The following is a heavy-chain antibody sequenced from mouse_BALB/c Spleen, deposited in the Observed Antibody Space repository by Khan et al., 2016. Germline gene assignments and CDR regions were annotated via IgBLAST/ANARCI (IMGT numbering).Heavy chain of an antibody. CDR2: IWGDGST. Sequence: QVQLKESGPGLVAPSQSLSITCTLSGFSLTGYGVNWVRQPPGKGLEWLGMIWGDGSTDYNSALKCRLSTSKDNSKSQVFLKMNSLQTDDTASYYCARDRDGYSYAMDYWGQGTSVTVSS. J-gene: IGHJ4*01. D-gene: IGHD2-3*01. CDR3: ARDRDGYSYAMDY. V-gene: IGHV2-6-7*01. CDR1: GFSLTGYG.